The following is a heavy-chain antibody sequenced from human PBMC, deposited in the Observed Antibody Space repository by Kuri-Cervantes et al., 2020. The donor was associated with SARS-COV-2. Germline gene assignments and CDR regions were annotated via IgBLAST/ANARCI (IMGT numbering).Heavy chain of an antibody. D-gene: IGHD7-27*01. Sequence: SVKVSCKASGGTFSSYATSWVRQAPGQGLEWMGRIIPILGTANYAQKFQGRVTITTDESTSTAYMELSSLRSEDTAVYYCARSRGLLGIVYYYMDVWGKGTTVIVSS. V-gene: IGHV1-69*11. CDR3: ARSRGLLGIVYYYMDV. CDR2: IIPILGTA. J-gene: IGHJ6*03. CDR1: GGTFSSYA.